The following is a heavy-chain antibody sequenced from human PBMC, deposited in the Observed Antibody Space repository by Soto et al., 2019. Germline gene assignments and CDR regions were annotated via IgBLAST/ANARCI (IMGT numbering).Heavy chain of an antibody. CDR1: GFTVSSNY. CDR3: ARQYCSGGSCYSTSFGLGYYGMDV. D-gene: IGHD2-15*01. J-gene: IGHJ6*02. V-gene: IGHV3-53*01. Sequence: PGGSLRLSCAASGFTVSSNYMSWVRQAPGKGLEWVSVIYSGGSTYYADSVKGRFTISRDNSKNTLYLQMNSLRAEDTAVYYCARQYCSGGSCYSTSFGLGYYGMDVWGQGTTVTVSS. CDR2: IYSGGST.